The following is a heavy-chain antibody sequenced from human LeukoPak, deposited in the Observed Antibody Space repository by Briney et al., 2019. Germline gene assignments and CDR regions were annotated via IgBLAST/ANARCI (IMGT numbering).Heavy chain of an antibody. J-gene: IGHJ4*02. CDR1: GFTFSSYW. D-gene: IGHD3-3*01. V-gene: IGHV3-23*01. Sequence: GGSLRLSCAASGFTFSSYWMTWVRQAPGKGLEWVSAISGSGGSTYYADSVKGRFTISRDNSKNTLYLQMNSLRAEDTAVYYCAKEGWGVTIFGVVYNWGQGTLVTVSS. CDR3: AKEGWGVTIFGVVYN. CDR2: ISGSGGST.